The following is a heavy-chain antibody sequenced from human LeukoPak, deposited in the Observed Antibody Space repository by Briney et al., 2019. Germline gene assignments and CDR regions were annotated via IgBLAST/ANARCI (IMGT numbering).Heavy chain of an antibody. J-gene: IGHJ3*02. CDR1: GYTFTSYG. CDR3: ARPILWFGDNPREADAFDI. CDR2: IIPIFGTA. D-gene: IGHD3-10*01. Sequence: ASVKVSCKASGYTFTSYGISWVRQAPGQGLEWMGGIIPIFGTANYAQKFQGRVTITADKSTSTAYMELSSLRSEDTAVYYCARPILWFGDNPREADAFDIWGQGTMVTVSS. V-gene: IGHV1-69*06.